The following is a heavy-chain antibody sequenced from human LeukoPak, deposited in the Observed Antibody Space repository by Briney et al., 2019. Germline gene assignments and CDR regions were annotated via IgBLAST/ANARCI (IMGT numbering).Heavy chain of an antibody. Sequence: GGPLRLSCAPSGFIFANYAVTWVRHAPGKGRVWVSTINYSGERIKSAASVRGRFTISRDNSKSTLYLQMNSLRDEGTPVYKCAKDRDGSTWYLLNYMDGWGKGTTVTVSS. D-gene: IGHD6-13*01. V-gene: IGHV3-23*01. CDR3: AKDRDGSTWYLLNYMDG. J-gene: IGHJ6*03. CDR1: GFIFANYA. CDR2: INYSGERI.